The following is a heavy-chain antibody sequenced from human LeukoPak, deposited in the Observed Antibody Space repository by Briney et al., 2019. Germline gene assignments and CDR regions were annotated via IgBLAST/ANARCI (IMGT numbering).Heavy chain of an antibody. J-gene: IGHJ4*02. D-gene: IGHD3-22*01. CDR2: ISGSSSDI. CDR1: GFTFSSSV. V-gene: IGHV3-21*01. Sequence: PGGSLRLSCAASGFTFSSSVMTWVRQAPGKGLGWVSSISGSSSDIYYADSVKGRFTISRDNAKKSLYLQMKSLRAEDTAIYYCARRGYYDYSGFDYWGQGTLVTVSS. CDR3: ARRGYYDYSGFDY.